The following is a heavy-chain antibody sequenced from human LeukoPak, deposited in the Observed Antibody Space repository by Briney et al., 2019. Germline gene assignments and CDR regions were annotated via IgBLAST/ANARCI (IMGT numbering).Heavy chain of an antibody. Sequence: GASVKVSCKVSGGTFSNNAISWVRQAPGQGLEWIGRIIPILGITDYAQKFQGRVTITADKSTSTAYMELGSLRSEDTAVYYCVGLIPYYFDYWGQGTLVTVSS. J-gene: IGHJ4*02. CDR3: VGLIPYYFDY. V-gene: IGHV1-69*04. D-gene: IGHD3-16*01. CDR1: GGTFSNNA. CDR2: IIPILGIT.